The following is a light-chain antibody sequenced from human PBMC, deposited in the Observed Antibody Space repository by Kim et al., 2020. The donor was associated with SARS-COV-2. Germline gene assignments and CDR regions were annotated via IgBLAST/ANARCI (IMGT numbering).Light chain of an antibody. CDR2: GAS. Sequence: PGERATLSCRASQSVRRSYLAWYQQKPGQAPRLLIHGASNRATGIPDRFSGSESGTDFTLTISGLDPEDFAVYYCQQYAHSPLTFGQGTKVDIK. CDR3: QQYAHSPLT. CDR1: QSVRRSY. V-gene: IGKV3-20*01. J-gene: IGKJ1*01.